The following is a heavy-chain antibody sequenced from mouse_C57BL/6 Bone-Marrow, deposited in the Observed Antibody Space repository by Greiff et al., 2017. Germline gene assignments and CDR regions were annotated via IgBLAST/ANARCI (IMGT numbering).Heavy chain of an antibody. J-gene: IGHJ3*01. CDR3: ARLRYYGSSFWFAY. V-gene: IGHV1-7*01. CDR2: INPSSGYT. CDR1: GYTFTSYW. D-gene: IGHD1-1*01. Sequence: QVQLMQSGAELAKPGASVKLSCKASGYTFTSYWMNWVKQRPGQGLEWIGYINPSSGYTKYNQKFKVKATLTADKSSSTAYMQLSSLTYEDSAVYYCARLRYYGSSFWFAYWGQGTLVTVSA.